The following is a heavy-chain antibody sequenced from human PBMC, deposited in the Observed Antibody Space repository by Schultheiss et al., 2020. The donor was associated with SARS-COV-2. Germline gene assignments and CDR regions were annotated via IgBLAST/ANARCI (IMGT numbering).Heavy chain of an antibody. CDR3: ARHIAARDQRFDP. V-gene: IGHV2-26*01. CDR1: GFSLSTSGMC. D-gene: IGHD6-6*01. Sequence: SGPTLVKPTQTLTLTCTFSGFSLSTSGMCVSWIRQPPGKALEWLAHIFSNDEKSYSTSLKSRLTISKDTSKSQVVLTMTNMDPVDTATYYCARHIAARDQRFDPWGQETLVTVAS. CDR2: IFSNDEK. J-gene: IGHJ5*02.